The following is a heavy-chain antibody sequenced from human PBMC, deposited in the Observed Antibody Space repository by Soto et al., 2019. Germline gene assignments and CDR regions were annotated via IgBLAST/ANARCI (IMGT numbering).Heavy chain of an antibody. V-gene: IGHV1-8*01. CDR1: GYTFTSYD. J-gene: IGHJ5*01. D-gene: IGHD6-13*01. CDR2: MHPNSGNT. Sequence: QVQLVQSGAEVKKPGASVKVSCKASGYTFTSYDINWVRQATGQGLEWMGWMHPNSGNTGCAQKFQGRVTMTRNTSISTAYLELISLRSEDTAVYYCARGQQVRGFDSWGQRTLVTVSS. CDR3: ARGQQVRGFDS.